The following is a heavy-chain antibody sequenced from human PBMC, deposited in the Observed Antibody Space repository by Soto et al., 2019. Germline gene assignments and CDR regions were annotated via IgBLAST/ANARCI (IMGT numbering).Heavy chain of an antibody. CDR2: IYYSGST. J-gene: IGHJ6*02. V-gene: IGHV4-31*03. CDR1: GDSVSSTTFY. D-gene: IGHD6-19*01. Sequence: PSETLSLTCTVSGDSVSSTTFYWSWIRQPPGKGLEWIGYIYYSGSTYYNPSLKSRVTISVDTSKNQFSLKLSSVTAADTAVYYCARGGLSSSGWLVEGYYSSGMDVWGQGTTFTASS. CDR3: ARGGLSSSGWLVEGYYSSGMDV.